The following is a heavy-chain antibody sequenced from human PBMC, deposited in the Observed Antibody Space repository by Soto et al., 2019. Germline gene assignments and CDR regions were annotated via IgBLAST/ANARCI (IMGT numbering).Heavy chain of an antibody. D-gene: IGHD3-22*01. CDR2: IIGSGGST. CDR3: AKDRNYYDSSGYDY. CDR1: GFTFNSYA. Sequence: LRLSCAASGFTFNSYAMSWVRQAPGKGLGWVSTIIGSGGSTYYADSVKGRFSVSRDNSKNTLYLQMNSLRAEDTAVYYCAKDRNYYDSSGYDYWGQGTLVTVSS. J-gene: IGHJ4*02. V-gene: IGHV3-23*01.